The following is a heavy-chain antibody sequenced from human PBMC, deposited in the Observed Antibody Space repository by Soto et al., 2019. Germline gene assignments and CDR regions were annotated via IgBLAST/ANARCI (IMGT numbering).Heavy chain of an antibody. CDR2: IYPGDSDT. V-gene: IGHV5-51*01. D-gene: IGHD6-13*01. CDR3: ARTSAAGKYYSGMDV. J-gene: IGHJ6*02. Sequence: GESLKISCKGSGYSFTSYWIGWVRQMPGKGLEWMGIIYPGDSDTRYSPSFQGLVTISADKSISTAYLQWSSLKASDTAMYYCARTSAAGKYYSGMDVWGQGTTVTVSS. CDR1: GYSFTSYW.